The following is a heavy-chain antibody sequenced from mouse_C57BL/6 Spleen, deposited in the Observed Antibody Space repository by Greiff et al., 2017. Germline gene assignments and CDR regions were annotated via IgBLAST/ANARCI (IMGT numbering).Heavy chain of an antibody. V-gene: IGHV14-1*01. J-gene: IGHJ3*01. Sequence: VQLQQSGAELVRPGASVKLSCPASGFNIKDYYMHWVKQRPEQGLEWIGRIDPEAGDTEYAPKFQGKATMTADTSSNTAYLQLSSLTSEDTAVYYCTTGSSSPAWFAYWGQGTLVTVSA. CDR1: GFNIKDYY. CDR2: IDPEAGDT. CDR3: TTGSSSPAWFAY. D-gene: IGHD1-1*01.